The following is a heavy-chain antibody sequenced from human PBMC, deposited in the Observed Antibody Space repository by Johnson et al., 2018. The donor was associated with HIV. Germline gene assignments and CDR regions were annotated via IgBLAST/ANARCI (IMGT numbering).Heavy chain of an antibody. J-gene: IGHJ3*01. Sequence: MLLVESGGGVVRPGGSLRLSCAASGFTFDDYGMSWVRQAPGKGLEWVSGINWNGGSTGYADSMKGRFTLSRDNAKNSLYLQMNSLRAEDTAVYYCARDDTGYSSSFDAFDVWGQGTMVTVSS. V-gene: IGHV3-20*04. D-gene: IGHD6-13*01. CDR2: INWNGGST. CDR1: GFTFDDYG. CDR3: ARDDTGYSSSFDAFDV.